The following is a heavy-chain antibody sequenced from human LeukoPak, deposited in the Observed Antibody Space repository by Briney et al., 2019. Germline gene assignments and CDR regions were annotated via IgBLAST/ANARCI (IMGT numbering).Heavy chain of an antibody. CDR2: ISRMGFTT. J-gene: IGHJ4*02. CDR3: AKEEVPNDY. V-gene: IGHV3-23*01. CDR1: GFTLDNTA. Sequence: AGSLRLSCAVSGFTLDNTAMCWVRQAPGKGLEWISGISRMGFTTYYADSVNGRFTISRDTSKNTLYLQMDTLRPEDTALYYCAKEEVPNDYWGQGTLVTVSS.